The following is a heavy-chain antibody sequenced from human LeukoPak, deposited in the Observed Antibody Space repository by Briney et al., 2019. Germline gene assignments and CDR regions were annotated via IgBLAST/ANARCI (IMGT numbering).Heavy chain of an antibody. CDR3: ARSPTFPDAFDI. CDR1: GGSISTYC. J-gene: IGHJ3*02. CDR2: IYTSGST. V-gene: IGHV4-4*07. D-gene: IGHD2/OR15-2a*01. Sequence: PSETLSLTCTVSGGSISTYCWSWIRQPAGKGLEWIGRIYTSGSTNYNPSLKSRVTISVDKSKNQFSLKLSSVTAADTAVYYCARSPTFPDAFDIWGQGTMVTVSS.